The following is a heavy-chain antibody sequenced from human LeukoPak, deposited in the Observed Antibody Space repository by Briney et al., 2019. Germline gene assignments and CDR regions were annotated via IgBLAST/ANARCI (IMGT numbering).Heavy chain of an antibody. Sequence: GGSLRLSCEASGFPFSSYSMNWVRQAPGTGLEWVSVISVGSNNIYYADSVKGRFTISRDNARNSLYLQMNSLRAEDAAVYYCAKDIVVVPAAIVGAFDIWGQGTMVTVSS. V-gene: IGHV3-21*01. D-gene: IGHD2-2*01. CDR1: GFPFSSYS. CDR2: ISVGSNNI. CDR3: AKDIVVVPAAIVGAFDI. J-gene: IGHJ3*02.